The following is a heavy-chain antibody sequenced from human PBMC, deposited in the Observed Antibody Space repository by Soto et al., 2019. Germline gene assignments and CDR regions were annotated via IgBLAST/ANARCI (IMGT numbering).Heavy chain of an antibody. CDR2: IIPIFGTP. D-gene: IGHD5-18*01. J-gene: IGHJ6*02. V-gene: IGHV1-69*12. Sequence: QVQLVQSGAEVKKPGSSVKVSCKASGGTFSSYAISWVRQAPGQGLEWMGGIIPIFGTPNYAQKFQGRVTSTADESTSTAYMELSSLRSEDTAVYYCAKDRGYSYGNYYYYGMDVWGQGTTVTVSS. CDR3: AKDRGYSYGNYYYYGMDV. CDR1: GGTFSSYA.